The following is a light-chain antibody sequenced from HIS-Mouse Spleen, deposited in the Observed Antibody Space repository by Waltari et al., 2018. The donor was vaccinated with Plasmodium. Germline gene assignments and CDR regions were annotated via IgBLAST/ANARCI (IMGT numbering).Light chain of an antibody. CDR3: YSTDSSGNHRV. J-gene: IGLJ3*02. V-gene: IGLV3-10*01. Sequence: SYELTQPPSVSVSPGQTARITCSGDALPKNYAYWYQQKSGQAPVLVLYEDSKRPSGIPEGFSGSSSGTMATLTISGAQVEDEADYYCYSTDSSGNHRVFGGGTKLTVL. CDR2: EDS. CDR1: ALPKNY.